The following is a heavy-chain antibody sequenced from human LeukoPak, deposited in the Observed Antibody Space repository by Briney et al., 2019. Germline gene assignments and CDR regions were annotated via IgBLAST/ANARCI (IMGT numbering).Heavy chain of an antibody. J-gene: IGHJ3*02. CDR1: GFTFSDYY. Sequence: GGSLRLSCAASGFTFSDYYMSWIRQAPGKGLEWVAFIRYDGSNECYADSVKGRFTISRDNAKNSLYLQMNSLRAEDTALYYCAKDFHRLGEFDAFDIWGQGTMVTVSS. CDR3: AKDFHRLGEFDAFDI. D-gene: IGHD3-16*01. CDR2: IRYDGSNE. V-gene: IGHV3-30*02.